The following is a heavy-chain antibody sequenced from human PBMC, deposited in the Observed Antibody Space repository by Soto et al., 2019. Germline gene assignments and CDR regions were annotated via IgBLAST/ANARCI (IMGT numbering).Heavy chain of an antibody. J-gene: IGHJ4*02. CDR1: GFSFSTYN. CDR3: ARDPYDFWSGPDY. CDR2: ISRDSTYR. D-gene: IGHD3-3*01. V-gene: IGHV3-21*06. Sequence: GGSLRLSCSASGFSFSTYNMNWVRQAPGKGLEWVSSISRDSTYRYYADSMRGRFTISRDNAKNSVFLQLDSLRGDDTAVYYCARDPYDFWSGPDYWGQGTLVTVSS.